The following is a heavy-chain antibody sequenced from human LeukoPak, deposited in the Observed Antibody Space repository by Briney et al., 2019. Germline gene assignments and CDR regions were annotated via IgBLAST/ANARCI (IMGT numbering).Heavy chain of an antibody. CDR3: AKAVAVVPASFDY. D-gene: IGHD2-2*01. V-gene: IGHV3-9*01. Sequence: GRSLRLSCAASGLTFDDYAMHWVRQAPGKGLEWVSGISWNSGSIGYADSVKGRFTISRDNAKNSLYLQMNSLRTEDTALYYCAKAVAVVPASFDYWGQGTLVTVSS. CDR2: ISWNSGSI. CDR1: GLTFDDYA. J-gene: IGHJ4*02.